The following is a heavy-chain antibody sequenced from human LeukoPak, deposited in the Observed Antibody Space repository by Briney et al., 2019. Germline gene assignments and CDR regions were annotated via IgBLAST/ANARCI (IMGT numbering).Heavy chain of an antibody. CDR3: ATTTSGGDAFDI. Sequence: SETLSLTCTVSGGSISGYYWSWIRQPPGKGLEWIGYIHYSGPTNSSPSLKSRVTISVDTSKNQFSLRLTSVTAADTAVYYCATTTSGGDAFDIWGQGTMVTVSS. D-gene: IGHD1-26*01. J-gene: IGHJ3*02. CDR2: IHYSGPT. CDR1: GGSISGYY. V-gene: IGHV4-59*08.